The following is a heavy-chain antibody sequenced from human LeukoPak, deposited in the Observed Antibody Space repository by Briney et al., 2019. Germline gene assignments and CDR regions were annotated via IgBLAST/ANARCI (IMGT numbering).Heavy chain of an antibody. Sequence: GGSLRLSCAASGFTFSNAWMSWVRQAPGRGLEWVSLIYSDGSTHYADSVKGRFTMSRDSSKNTVYLEINSLRPEDTAMYFCVRDRAGAKDWVGFDPWGQGTLVTVSS. CDR3: VRDRAGAKDWVGFDP. V-gene: IGHV3-66*02. CDR2: IYSDGST. J-gene: IGHJ5*02. CDR1: GFTFSNAW. D-gene: IGHD3/OR15-3a*01.